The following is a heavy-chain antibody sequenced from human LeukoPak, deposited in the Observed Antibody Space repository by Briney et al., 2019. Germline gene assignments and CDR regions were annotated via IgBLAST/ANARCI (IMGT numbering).Heavy chain of an antibody. J-gene: IGHJ6*02. D-gene: IGHD6-13*01. CDR3: ARVIPSSSWYSRYYYYGMDV. Sequence: PGGSLRLSCVASGLTVSSYSMNWVRQAPGKGLEWVAVISYDGSNKYYADSVKGRFTISRDNSKNTLYLQMNSLRAEDTAVYYCARVIPSSSWYSRYYYYGMDVWGQGTTVTVSS. V-gene: IGHV3-30*03. CDR1: GLTVSSYS. CDR2: ISYDGSNK.